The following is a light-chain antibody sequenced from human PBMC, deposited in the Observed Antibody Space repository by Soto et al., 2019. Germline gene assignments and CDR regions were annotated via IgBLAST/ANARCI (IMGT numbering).Light chain of an antibody. CDR3: MSYTNTGTFWV. CDR1: SSDVGAYNH. V-gene: IGLV2-14*01. Sequence: QSALTQPASVSGSPGQSITISCTGTSSDVGAYNHVSWYQHHPGKAPKVMIYEVSNRPSGVSDRFSGSKSGNTASLTISGLQPEDEADYSCMSYTNTGTFWVLGGGTKLTVL. J-gene: IGLJ3*02. CDR2: EVS.